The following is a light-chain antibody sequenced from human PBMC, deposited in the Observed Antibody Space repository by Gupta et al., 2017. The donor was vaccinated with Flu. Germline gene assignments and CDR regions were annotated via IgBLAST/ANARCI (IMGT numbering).Light chain of an antibody. CDR1: QSINNY. CDR2: AAS. V-gene: IGKV1-9*01. Sequence: DIQLTQSPSFLSASVGDRVTITCRASQSINNYLAWYQQKPGEAPQLLIYAASNLQSGVPSGFSGSGSGAKFTLTVSSLQPEDFATYYCQQLHDYPLTFGGGTKVEIK. CDR3: QQLHDYPLT. J-gene: IGKJ4*01.